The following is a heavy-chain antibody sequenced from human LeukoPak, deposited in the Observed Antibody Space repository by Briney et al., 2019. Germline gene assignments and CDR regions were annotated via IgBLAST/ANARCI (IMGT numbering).Heavy chain of an antibody. Sequence: GGSLRLSCAASGFTFSSYAMHWVRQAPGKGLEWVAVISYDGSNKYYADSVKGRFTISRDNSKNTLYLQMNSLRAEDTAVYYCARDRGFHGDYIYGMDVWGQGTTVTVSS. CDR2: ISYDGSNK. D-gene: IGHD4-17*01. J-gene: IGHJ6*02. CDR3: ARDRGFHGDYIYGMDV. V-gene: IGHV3-30-3*01. CDR1: GFTFSSYA.